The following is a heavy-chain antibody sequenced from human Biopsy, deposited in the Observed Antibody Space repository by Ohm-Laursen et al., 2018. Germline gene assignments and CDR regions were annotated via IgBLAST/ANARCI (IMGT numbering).Heavy chain of an antibody. V-gene: IGHV1-18*01. J-gene: IGHJ4*02. CDR1: GYTFTSYD. Sequence: SSVKVSCKASGYTFTSYDISWVRQAPGQGLEWMGWISPYNDKTSYPPKLQDRVTMTADTSTNTAHMELRSLRSDDTAVYYSARVFCTSTTCYGLLDNWGQGTVVTVSS. D-gene: IGHD2/OR15-2a*01. CDR3: ARVFCTSTTCYGLLDN. CDR2: ISPYNDKT.